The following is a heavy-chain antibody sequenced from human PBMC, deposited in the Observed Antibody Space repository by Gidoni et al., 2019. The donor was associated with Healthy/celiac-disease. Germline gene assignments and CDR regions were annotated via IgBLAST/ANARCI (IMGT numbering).Heavy chain of an antibody. V-gene: IGHV3-23*01. D-gene: IGHD2-2*01. CDR2: ISGSGGST. Sequence: EVQLLESGGGLVQPGGSLRLSCAASGFTFSSYAMSWVRQAPGKGLEWVSAISGSGGSTYYADSVKGRFTISRDNSKNTLYLQMNSLRAEDTAVYYCAKTKVPAAKHYYYYGMDVWGKGPRSPSPQ. CDR3: AKTKVPAAKHYYYYGMDV. J-gene: IGHJ6*01. CDR1: GFTFSSYA.